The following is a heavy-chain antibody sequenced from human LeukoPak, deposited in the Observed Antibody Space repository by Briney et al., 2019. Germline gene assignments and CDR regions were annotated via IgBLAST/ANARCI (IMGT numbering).Heavy chain of an antibody. CDR3: ARGSYSGYLGKYYFDY. J-gene: IGHJ4*02. D-gene: IGHD5-12*01. CDR2: IYTRGST. Sequence: PSETLSLTCTVSGGSINNYYWSWIRQPAGKGLEWIGRIYTRGSTNYNPSLKSRVTMSVDTSKNQFSLKLSSVTAADTAVYYCARGSYSGYLGKYYFDYWGQGTLVTVSS. V-gene: IGHV4-4*07. CDR1: GGSINNYY.